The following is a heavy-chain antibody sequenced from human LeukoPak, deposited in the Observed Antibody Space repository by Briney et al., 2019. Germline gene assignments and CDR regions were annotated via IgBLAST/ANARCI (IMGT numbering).Heavy chain of an antibody. CDR3: ATRGFTYGFHY. D-gene: IGHD5-18*01. V-gene: IGHV3-11*03. Sequence: GGSLRLSCAASGFTFSDNYMSWSRQAPGKGLEWVSYISGSSSYTNYADSVKGRFTISRDNAKNSLFLQMNSLRAEDTAVYYCATRGFTYGFHYWGQGTLVTVSS. CDR2: ISGSSSYT. CDR1: GFTFSDNY. J-gene: IGHJ4*02.